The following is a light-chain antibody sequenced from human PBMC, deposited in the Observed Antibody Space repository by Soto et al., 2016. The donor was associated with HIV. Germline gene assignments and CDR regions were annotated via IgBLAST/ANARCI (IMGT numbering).Light chain of an antibody. J-gene: IGKJ4*01. CDR1: QSVSSW. Sequence: DIQMTQSPSTLSASVGDRVTITCRASQSVSSWLAWYQQKPGKAPNLLIYKASSLESGVPSRFSGSGSGTEFTLTISSLQPDDFATYYCQQYKTKSLTFGGRDQGGD. CDR3: QQYKTKSLT. V-gene: IGKV1-5*03. CDR2: KAS.